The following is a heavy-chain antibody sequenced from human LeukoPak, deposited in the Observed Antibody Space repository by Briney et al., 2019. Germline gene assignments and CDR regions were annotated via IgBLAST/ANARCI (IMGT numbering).Heavy chain of an antibody. V-gene: IGHV4-31*03. D-gene: IGHD2-15*01. CDR1: GGFINSGGYY. Sequence: SQTLSLTFTVSGGFINSGGYYWSWIRPHPGKGLEWIGYIYYTGSTYYNPSLKSRASISVDTSNNQFSLKLSSVSAADTAVYYCASHCSGGTCYRYYFDNWGQGTLVTVSS. J-gene: IGHJ4*02. CDR3: ASHCSGGTCYRYYFDN. CDR2: IYYTGST.